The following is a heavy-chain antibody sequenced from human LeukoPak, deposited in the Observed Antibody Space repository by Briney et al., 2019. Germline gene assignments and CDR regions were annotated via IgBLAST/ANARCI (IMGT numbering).Heavy chain of an antibody. D-gene: IGHD2-15*01. Sequence: GGSLRLSCAVSGITLSNYGMSWVRQAPGKGLEWVAGISGSGGSTNYAASVKGRFTISRDNPENTLYLQMNSLRREDTAVYHCVRGLEEYGGAARVGAPDFWGQGTLVTVSS. V-gene: IGHV3-23*01. CDR2: ISGSGGST. CDR3: VRGLEEYGGAARVGAPDF. CDR1: GITLSNYG. J-gene: IGHJ4*02.